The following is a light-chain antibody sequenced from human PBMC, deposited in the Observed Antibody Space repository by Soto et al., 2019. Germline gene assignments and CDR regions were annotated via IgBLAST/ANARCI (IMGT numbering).Light chain of an antibody. CDR3: QQYSNSTRT. CDR1: QNVRSIY. V-gene: IGKV3-20*01. CDR2: GAS. Sequence: EIVLTQSPGTLSLSPGERGTLSCRASQNVRSIYLAWYQQKPGQAPSLLMYGASRRAAGIPERFSGSGSATDFTLTISRLEPEYFAVYYYQQYSNSTRTFGQGTKVEVK. J-gene: IGKJ1*01.